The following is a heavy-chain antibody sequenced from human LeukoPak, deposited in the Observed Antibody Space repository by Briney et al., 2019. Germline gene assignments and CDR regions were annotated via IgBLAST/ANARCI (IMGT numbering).Heavy chain of an antibody. D-gene: IGHD6-13*01. V-gene: IGHV3-21*04. CDR1: GFTFSSYS. J-gene: IGHJ4*02. CDR2: ISSSSSYI. Sequence: GGSLRLSCAASGFTFSSYSMNWVRQAPGKGLEWVSSISSSSSYIYYADSVKGRFTISRDNSKNTLYLQMNSLRAEDTAVYYCAKDVAAAGYFDYWGQGTLVTVSS. CDR3: AKDVAAAGYFDY.